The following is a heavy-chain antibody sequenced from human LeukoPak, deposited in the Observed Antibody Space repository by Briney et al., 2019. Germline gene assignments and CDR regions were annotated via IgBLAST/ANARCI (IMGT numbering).Heavy chain of an antibody. Sequence: GGSLGLSCAASGFTFDDYGMSWVRQAPGKGLEWVSGINWNGGSTGYADSVKGRFTISRDNAKNSLYLQMNSLRAEDTALYYCAREMHCGGDCYSAFDYWGQGTLVTVSS. CDR2: INWNGGST. CDR3: AREMHCGGDCYSAFDY. V-gene: IGHV3-20*04. CDR1: GFTFDDYG. J-gene: IGHJ4*02. D-gene: IGHD2-21*02.